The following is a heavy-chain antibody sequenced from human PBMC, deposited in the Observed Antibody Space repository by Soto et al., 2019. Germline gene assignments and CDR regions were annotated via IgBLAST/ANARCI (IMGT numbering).Heavy chain of an antibody. D-gene: IGHD5-12*01. J-gene: IGHJ4*02. Sequence: SETLSLTCTVSGGSIISGDYYCICIRQPPGKGLEWIGYIYYSGSTYYNPSLKSRVTISVDTSKNQFSLKLSSVTAADTAVYYCAREMATIYFDYWGQGTLVTVSS. CDR2: IYYSGST. V-gene: IGHV4-30-4*01. CDR3: AREMATIYFDY. CDR1: GGSIISGDYY.